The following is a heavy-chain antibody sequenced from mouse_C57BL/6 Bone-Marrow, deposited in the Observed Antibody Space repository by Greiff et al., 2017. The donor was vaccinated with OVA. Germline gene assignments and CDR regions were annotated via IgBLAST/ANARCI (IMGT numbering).Heavy chain of an antibody. CDR2: IRSKSNNYAT. CDR3: VRRGYSNYYYAMDY. CDR1: GFSFNTYA. Sequence: EVKLVESGGGLVQPKGSLKLSCAAPGFSFNTYAMNWVRQAPGKGLEWVARIRSKSNNYATYYADSVKDRFTISRDDSESMLYLQMNNLKTEDTAMYYCVRRGYSNYYYAMDYWGQGTSVTVSS. V-gene: IGHV10-1*01. J-gene: IGHJ4*01. D-gene: IGHD2-5*01.